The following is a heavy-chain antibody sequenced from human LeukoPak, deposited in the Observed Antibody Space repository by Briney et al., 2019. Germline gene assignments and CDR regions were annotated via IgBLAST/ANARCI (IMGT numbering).Heavy chain of an antibody. J-gene: IGHJ4*02. Sequence: GGSLRLSCAASGFTFSSYSMNWVRQAPGKGLEWVSYISSSSSTIYYADSVKGRFTISRDNAKNSLYLQMNSLRAEDTAVYYCAKEETGSGILWFGPESDYWGQGTLVTVSS. CDR3: AKEETGSGILWFGPESDY. CDR1: GFTFSSYS. CDR2: ISSSSSTI. D-gene: IGHD3-10*01. V-gene: IGHV3-48*01.